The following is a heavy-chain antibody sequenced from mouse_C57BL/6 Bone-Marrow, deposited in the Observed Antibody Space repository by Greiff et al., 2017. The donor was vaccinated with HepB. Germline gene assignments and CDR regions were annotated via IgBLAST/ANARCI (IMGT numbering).Heavy chain of an antibody. CDR1: GFTFSDYY. J-gene: IGHJ3*01. CDR2: INYDGSST. D-gene: IGHD1-1*01. Sequence: DVKLVESEGGLVQPGRSMKLSCTASGFTFSDYYMAWVRQVPEKGLEWVANINYDGSSTYYLDSLKSRFIISRDNAKNILYLQMSSLKSEDTATYYCARVRVLRYFAWFAYWGQGTLVTVSA. CDR3: ARVRVLRYFAWFAY. V-gene: IGHV5-16*01.